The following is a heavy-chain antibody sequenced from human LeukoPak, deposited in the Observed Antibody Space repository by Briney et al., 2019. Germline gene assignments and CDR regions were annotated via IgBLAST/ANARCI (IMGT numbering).Heavy chain of an antibody. CDR3: AKVGYYDSRDPSYDY. CDR2: ISGSGGST. V-gene: IGHV3-23*01. Sequence: PGGSLRLSCAASGFTFSSYAMSWVRQAPGKGLEWASAISGSGGSTYYADSVKGRFTISRDNSKNTLYLQMNSLRAEDTAVYYCAKVGYYDSRDPSYDYWGQGTLVTVSS. J-gene: IGHJ4*02. CDR1: GFTFSSYA. D-gene: IGHD3-22*01.